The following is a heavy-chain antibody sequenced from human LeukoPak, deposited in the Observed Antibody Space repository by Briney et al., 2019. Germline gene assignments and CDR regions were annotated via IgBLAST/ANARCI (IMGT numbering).Heavy chain of an antibody. CDR2: IYYSGST. CDR1: GGSISSHY. Sequence: SETLSLTCTVSGGSISSHYWSWIRQPPGKGLEWIGYIYYSGSTNYNPSLKSRVTISVDTSKNQFSPKLSSVTAADTAVYYCARDVVVAARGYYYYYMDVWGKGTTVTVSS. J-gene: IGHJ6*03. V-gene: IGHV4-59*11. CDR3: ARDVVVAARGYYYYYMDV. D-gene: IGHD2-15*01.